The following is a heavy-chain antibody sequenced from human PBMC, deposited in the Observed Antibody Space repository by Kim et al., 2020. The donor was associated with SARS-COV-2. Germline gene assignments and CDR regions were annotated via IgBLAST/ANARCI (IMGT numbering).Heavy chain of an antibody. Sequence: SETLSLTCTVSGGSISSYYWSWIRQPPGKGLEWIGYIYYSGSTNYNPSLKSRVTISVDTSKNQFSLKLSSVTAADTAVYYCARGGAPTVTHYYYYGMDVWGQGTTVTVSS. D-gene: IGHD4-17*01. V-gene: IGHV4-59*01. J-gene: IGHJ6*02. CDR3: ARGGAPTVTHYYYYGMDV. CDR2: IYYSGST. CDR1: GGSISSYY.